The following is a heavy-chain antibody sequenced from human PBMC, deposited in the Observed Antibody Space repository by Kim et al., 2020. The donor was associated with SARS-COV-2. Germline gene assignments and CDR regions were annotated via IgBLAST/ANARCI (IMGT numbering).Heavy chain of an antibody. CDR2: IYYSGST. CDR1: GGSISSSSYY. D-gene: IGHD2-15*01. V-gene: IGHV4-39*01. Sequence: SETLSLTCTVSGGSISSSSYYWGWIRQPPGKGLEWIGSIYYSGSTYYNPSLKSRVTISVDTSKNQFSLKLSSVTAADTAVYYCASPAGSGATRYYYYGMDVWGQGTTVTVSS. CDR3: ASPAGSGATRYYYYGMDV. J-gene: IGHJ6*02.